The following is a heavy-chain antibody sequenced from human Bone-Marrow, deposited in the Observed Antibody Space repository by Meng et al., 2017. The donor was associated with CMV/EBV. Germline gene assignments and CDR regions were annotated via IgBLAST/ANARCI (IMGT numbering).Heavy chain of an antibody. CDR2: IYHIGST. V-gene: IGHV4-4*02. J-gene: IGHJ5*02. CDR3: ARGRGITIFGVVITTNWFDP. CDR1: GDSISSSNW. Sequence: SETLSLTCAVSGDSISSSNWWSWVRQPPGKGLEWIGEIYHIGSTNYNPSLKSRVTISVDTSKNQFSLKLSSVTAADTAVYYCARGRGITIFGVVITTNWFDPWGQGTLVTVSS. D-gene: IGHD3-3*01.